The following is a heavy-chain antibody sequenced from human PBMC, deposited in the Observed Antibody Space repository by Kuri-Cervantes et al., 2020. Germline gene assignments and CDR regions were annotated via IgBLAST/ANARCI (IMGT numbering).Heavy chain of an antibody. J-gene: IGHJ4*02. CDR1: VYTFTGYY. V-gene: IGHV1-2*02. Sequence: ASVKVSCQASVYTFTGYYMHGLRRAPGQGLEWMGWINPNSGGTNYAQKFQGRVTMTRDTSIRTAYMELSRLRSDDTAVYYFAVYPAGDYDILTGYDVLGYWGQGTLVTVSS. D-gene: IGHD3-9*01. CDR2: INPNSGGT. CDR3: AVYPAGDYDILTGYDVLGY.